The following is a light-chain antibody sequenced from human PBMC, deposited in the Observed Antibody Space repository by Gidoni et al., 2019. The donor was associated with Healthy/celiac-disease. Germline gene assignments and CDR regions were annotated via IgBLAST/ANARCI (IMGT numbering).Light chain of an antibody. J-gene: IGLJ3*02. CDR3: SSYTGSSPWV. Sequence: QSPLPQPPSWPGPPGKSLTISCTGTTSDVGTYNFVSWSQQYPGKVPKLMIYEVSNRPSVVSYRFSGSKSGNTASLTISGLQTEDEADYYCSSYTGSSPWVFGGGTKLTV. CDR2: EVS. V-gene: IGLV2-14*01. CDR1: TSDVGTYNF.